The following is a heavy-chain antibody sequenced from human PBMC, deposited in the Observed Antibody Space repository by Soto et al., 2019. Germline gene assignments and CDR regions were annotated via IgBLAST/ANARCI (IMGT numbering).Heavy chain of an antibody. J-gene: IGHJ4*02. CDR3: ARDRTVDYVDYYFDY. V-gene: IGHV4-4*07. CDR2: IYTNGST. Sequence: PSETLSLTCTVSDDSIYTYYWSWIRQPAGKGLEWIERIYTNGSTNSKPSLRSRLTMSVDRSKHQLSLKLSSVTAADTAVYYCARDRTVDYVDYYFDYWGRGTLVTVSS. D-gene: IGHD4-17*01. CDR1: DDSIYTYY.